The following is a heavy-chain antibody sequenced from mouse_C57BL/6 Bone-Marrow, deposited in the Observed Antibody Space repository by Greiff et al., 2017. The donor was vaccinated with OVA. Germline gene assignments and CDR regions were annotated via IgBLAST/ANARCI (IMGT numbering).Heavy chain of an antibody. Sequence: QVQPQQSGAELVRPGASVKLSCKASGYTFTDYYINWVKQRPGQGLEWIARIYPGSGNTYYNEKFKGKATLTAEKSSSTAYMQLSSLTSEDSAVYFCARDYGSSRDFDYWGQGTTLTVSS. CDR2: IYPGSGNT. CDR3: ARDYGSSRDFDY. CDR1: GYTFTDYY. J-gene: IGHJ2*01. D-gene: IGHD1-1*01. V-gene: IGHV1-76*01.